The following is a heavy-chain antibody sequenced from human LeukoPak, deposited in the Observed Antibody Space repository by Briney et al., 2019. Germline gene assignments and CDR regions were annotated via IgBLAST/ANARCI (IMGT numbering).Heavy chain of an antibody. Sequence: GASVKVSCKASGNTFTSYAMNWVRQAPGQGLEWMGWINTNTGNPTYAQGFTGRFVFSLDTSVSTAYLQISGLKTEDTAVYYCAGSPAAGTAYWGQGTLVTVSS. D-gene: IGHD6-13*01. CDR3: AGSPAAGTAY. CDR1: GNTFTSYA. V-gene: IGHV7-4-1*02. CDR2: INTNTGNP. J-gene: IGHJ4*02.